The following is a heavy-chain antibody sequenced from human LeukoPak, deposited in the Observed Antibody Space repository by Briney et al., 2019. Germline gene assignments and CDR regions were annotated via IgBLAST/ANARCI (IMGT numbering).Heavy chain of an antibody. CDR3: ARDRDAVFDY. CDR1: GFTFSSYG. J-gene: IGHJ4*02. CDR2: IWYDGSNK. V-gene: IGHV3-33*01. Sequence: GRPLRLSRAASGFTFSSYGMHWVRQAPGKGVGWVAVIWYDGSNKYYADSVKGRFTISRDNSKNTLYLQMNSLRAEDTAVYYCARDRDAVFDYWGQGTLVTVSS. D-gene: IGHD2-21*01.